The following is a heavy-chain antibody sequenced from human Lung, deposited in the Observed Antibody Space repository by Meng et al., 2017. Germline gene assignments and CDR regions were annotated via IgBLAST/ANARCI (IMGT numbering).Heavy chain of an antibody. Sequence: SETLSLTCVVSGGSFSDYYWSWIRQPPGKGLEWIGEINHSGSTNYNPSLESRATISVDTSQNNLSLKLSSVTAAGSAVYYCAGGPTTMAHDFDYWGQGTLVTVAS. V-gene: IGHV4-34*01. J-gene: IGHJ4*02. CDR3: AGGPTTMAHDFDY. CDR1: GGSFSDYY. CDR2: INHSGST. D-gene: IGHD4-11*01.